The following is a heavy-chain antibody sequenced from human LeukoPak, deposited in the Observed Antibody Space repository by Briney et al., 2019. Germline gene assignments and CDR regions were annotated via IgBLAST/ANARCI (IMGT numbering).Heavy chain of an antibody. CDR1: GGSISSYY. D-gene: IGHD2-15*01. Sequence: SETLSLTCTVSGGSISSYYWSWIRQPAGKGLEWIGSIYYSGSTYYNPSLKSRVTISVDTSKNQFSLKLSSVTAADTAVYYCARENRYCSGGSCYNHWGQGTLVTVSS. V-gene: IGHV4-59*05. CDR2: IYYSGST. CDR3: ARENRYCSGGSCYNH. J-gene: IGHJ5*02.